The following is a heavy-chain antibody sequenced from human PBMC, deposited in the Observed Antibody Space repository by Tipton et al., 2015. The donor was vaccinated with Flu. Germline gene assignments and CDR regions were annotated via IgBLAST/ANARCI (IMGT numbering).Heavy chain of an antibody. CDR1: GGSISSYY. D-gene: IGHD3-16*01. V-gene: IGHV4-59*08. CDR3: ARLSYYDVDLKNWYFEY. Sequence: GLVKPSETLSLSCTVSGGSISSYYWTWIRQPPGKGLEWIGYIYYSGSTNYNPSLKSRVTISVDTSKNQFSLKLSSVTAADTAVYFCARLSYYDVDLKNWYFEYWGQGTLVTVSS. CDR2: IYYSGST. J-gene: IGHJ4*02.